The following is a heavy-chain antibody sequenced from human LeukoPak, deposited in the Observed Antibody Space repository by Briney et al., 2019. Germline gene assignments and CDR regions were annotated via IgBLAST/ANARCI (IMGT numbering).Heavy chain of an antibody. V-gene: IGHV4-61*02. Sequence: SQTLSLTCTVSGGSISSGSYYWSWIRQPAGKGLEWIGRICTSGSTNYNPTLKSRVTISVDTSKNQFSLKLSSVTAADTAVYYCARHGGSLEMATSQGYWYFDLWGRGTLVTVSS. CDR2: ICTSGST. D-gene: IGHD5-24*01. J-gene: IGHJ2*01. CDR1: GGSISSGSYY. CDR3: ARHGGSLEMATSQGYWYFDL.